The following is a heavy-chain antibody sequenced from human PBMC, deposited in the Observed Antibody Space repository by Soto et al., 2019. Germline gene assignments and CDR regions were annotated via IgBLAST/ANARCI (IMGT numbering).Heavy chain of an antibody. V-gene: IGHV3-23*01. J-gene: IGHJ4*02. CDR2: ISGSGSTI. D-gene: IGHD3-22*01. CDR1: GFTFSSYA. CDR3: AKVFYYYDSSGYYYFDY. Sequence: SLRLSCAASGFTFSSYAVSWVRQAPGKGPEWISSISGSGSTIYYADSVKGRFTISRDNSKNTLYLQMSSLRAEDTAVYYCAKVFYYYDSSGYYYFDYWGQGTLVTVSS.